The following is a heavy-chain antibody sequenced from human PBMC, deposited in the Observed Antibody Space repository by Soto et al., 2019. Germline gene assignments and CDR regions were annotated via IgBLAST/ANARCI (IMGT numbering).Heavy chain of an antibody. V-gene: IGHV4-59*08. CDR3: ARRKYYFDY. CDR1: GGSISSYY. CDR2: IHYSGST. J-gene: IGHJ4*02. Sequence: SETLSLTCTVSGGSISSYYWSWIRQPPGKGLEWIGYIHYSGSTNYNPSLKSRVTISVDTSKNQFSLKLSSVTAADTAVYYCARRKYYFDYWGQGTLVTVSS.